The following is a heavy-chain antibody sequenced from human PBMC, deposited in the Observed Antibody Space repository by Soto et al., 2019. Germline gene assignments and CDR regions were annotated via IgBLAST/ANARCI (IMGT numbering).Heavy chain of an antibody. Sequence: EVQLVESGGGLVQLGGSLRLSCAASGFTFSNYGMNWVRQTPGKRPEWVSYISSSSSTTSYANSVKGRFTISRDNARNALYLQLNSLTDEDTAMYYCARGGAARPDYWGRGTLVTVSS. CDR1: GFTFSNYG. D-gene: IGHD6-6*01. V-gene: IGHV3-48*02. CDR2: ISSSSSTT. CDR3: ARGGAARPDY. J-gene: IGHJ4*02.